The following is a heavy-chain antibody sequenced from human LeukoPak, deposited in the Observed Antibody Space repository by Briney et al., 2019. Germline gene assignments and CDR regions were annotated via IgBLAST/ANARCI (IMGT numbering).Heavy chain of an antibody. J-gene: IGHJ4*02. CDR1: GYFFNSYW. CDR3: ARPSYYYDSSGYYPFDY. D-gene: IGHD3-22*01. CDR2: IYPSDLDI. Sequence: GESLKISCEGSGYFFNSYWIAWVRQMPGKGLEWMGIIYPSDLDIRYSPSFQGQVTISADKSISTAYLQWSSLKASDTAMYYCARPSYYYDSSGYYPFDYWGQGTLVTVSS. V-gene: IGHV5-51*01.